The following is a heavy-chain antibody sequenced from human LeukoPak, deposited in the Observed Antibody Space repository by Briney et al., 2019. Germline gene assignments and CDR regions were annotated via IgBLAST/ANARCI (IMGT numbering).Heavy chain of an antibody. Sequence: GGSLRLSCAASGFTFSSYWMHWVRQAPGKGQVWVSRINSDGSSTSYADSVKGRFTISRDNAKNTLYLQMNSLRAEDTAVYYCARAFEAYCGGDCVARAFDIWGQGTMVTVSS. CDR1: GFTFSSYW. J-gene: IGHJ3*02. D-gene: IGHD2-21*02. CDR3: ARAFEAYCGGDCVARAFDI. V-gene: IGHV3-74*01. CDR2: INSDGSST.